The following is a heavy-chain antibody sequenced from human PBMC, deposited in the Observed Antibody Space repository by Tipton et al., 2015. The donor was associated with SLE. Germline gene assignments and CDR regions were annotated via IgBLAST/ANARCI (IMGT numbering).Heavy chain of an antibody. Sequence: TLSLTCTVSGGSISSHYWSWIRQPPGKGLEWIGYIYYSGSTNYNPSLKSRVTISVDTSKNQFSLKLSSVTAADTAVYYCARGKWLRLRGYSSGWPDVWGQGTTVTVSS. D-gene: IGHD6-19*01. J-gene: IGHJ6*02. CDR2: IYYSGST. CDR1: GGSISSHY. CDR3: ARGKWLRLRGYSSGWPDV. V-gene: IGHV4-59*11.